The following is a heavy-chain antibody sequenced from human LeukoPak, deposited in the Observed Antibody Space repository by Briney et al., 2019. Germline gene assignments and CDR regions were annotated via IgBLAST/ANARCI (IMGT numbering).Heavy chain of an antibody. J-gene: IGHJ3*02. D-gene: IGHD1-1*01. CDR3: ATRERVMSAFDI. CDR2: MNPNSGNT. V-gene: IGHV1-8*01. CDR1: GYTFTSYD. Sequence: ASVKVSCKASGYTFTSYDINWVRQATGQGLEWMGWMNPNSGNTGYAQKFQGRVTMTTDTSTSTAYMELRSLRSDDTAVYYCATRERVMSAFDIWGQGTMVTVSS.